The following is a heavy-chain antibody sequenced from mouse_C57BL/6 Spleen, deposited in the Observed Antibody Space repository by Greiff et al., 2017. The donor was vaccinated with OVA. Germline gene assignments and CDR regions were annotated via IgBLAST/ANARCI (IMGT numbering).Heavy chain of an antibody. Sequence: QVQLQQSGAELVKPGASVKISCKASGYAFSSYWMNWVKQRPGKGLEWFGQIYPGDGDTNYNGKFKGKATLTADKSSSTAYMQLSSLTSEDSAVYFCAVTTVVATDYYAMDYWGQGTSVTVSS. V-gene: IGHV1-80*01. CDR1: GYAFSSYW. CDR3: AVTTVVATDYYAMDY. D-gene: IGHD1-1*01. CDR2: IYPGDGDT. J-gene: IGHJ4*01.